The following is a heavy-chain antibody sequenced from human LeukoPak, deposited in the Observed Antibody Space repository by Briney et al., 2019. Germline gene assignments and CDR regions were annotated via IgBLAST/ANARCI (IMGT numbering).Heavy chain of an antibody. Sequence: PGRSLRLSCAASGFTFSSYAMHWVRQAPGKGLDWVAVISYDGSNKYYADSVKGRFTISRDNSKNTLYLQMNSLRAEDTAVYYCAREVITMVRGRRMVVWGKGTTVTVSS. D-gene: IGHD3-10*01. J-gene: IGHJ6*04. V-gene: IGHV3-30*04. CDR3: AREVITMVRGRRMVV. CDR1: GFTFSSYA. CDR2: ISYDGSNK.